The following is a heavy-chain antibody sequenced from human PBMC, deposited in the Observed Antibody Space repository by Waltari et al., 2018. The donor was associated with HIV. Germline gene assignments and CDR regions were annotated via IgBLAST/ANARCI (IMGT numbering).Heavy chain of an antibody. J-gene: IGHJ4*02. V-gene: IGHV6-1*01. D-gene: IGHD6-13*01. CDR2: TYYRSKWYN. Sequence: QVQLQQSGPGLVKPSQTLSLTCAISGDSASSNSAAWNWIRRSTSRGLEWRGRTYYRSKWYNDYAVSVKSRITINPDTSKNQFSLQLNSVTPEDTAVYYCASGGYSSSWYYFDYWGQGTLVTVSS. CDR1: GDSASSNSAA. CDR3: ASGGYSSSWYYFDY.